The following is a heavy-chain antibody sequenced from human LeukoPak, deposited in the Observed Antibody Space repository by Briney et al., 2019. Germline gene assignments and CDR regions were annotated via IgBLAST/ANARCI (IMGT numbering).Heavy chain of an antibody. CDR2: IIPIFGTA. CDR3: ARDGRERDAFDI. V-gene: IGHV1-69*05. Sequence: SVKVSCKASGGTFISYAISWVRQAPGQGLEWMGRIIPIFGTANYAQKFQGRVTITTDESTSTAYMELSSLRSEGTAVYYCARDGRERDAFDIWGQGTMVTVSS. J-gene: IGHJ3*02. CDR1: GGTFISYA. D-gene: IGHD1-26*01.